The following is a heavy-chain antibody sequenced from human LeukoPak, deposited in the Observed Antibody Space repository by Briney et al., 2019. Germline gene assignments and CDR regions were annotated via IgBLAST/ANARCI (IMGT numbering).Heavy chain of an antibody. D-gene: IGHD3-22*01. CDR2: IYYSGST. Sequence: SETLSLTCTVSGGSISSSSYYWGWIRQPPGKGLEWIGSIYYSGSTYYHPSLKSRVTISVDTSKNQFSLKLSSVTAADTAVYYCASGESLTYYYDSSALGFDYWGQGTLVTVSS. CDR1: GGSISSSSYY. CDR3: ASGESLTYYYDSSALGFDY. V-gene: IGHV4-39*01. J-gene: IGHJ4*02.